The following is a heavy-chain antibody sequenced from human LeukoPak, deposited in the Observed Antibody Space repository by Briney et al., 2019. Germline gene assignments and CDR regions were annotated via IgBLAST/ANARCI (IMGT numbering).Heavy chain of an antibody. CDR3: AKDRREQLGPYYYGMDV. D-gene: IGHD6-6*01. CDR2: ISYDGSNK. V-gene: IGHV3-30*18. J-gene: IGHJ6*02. CDR1: GFTFSSYG. Sequence: QAGGSLRLSCAASGFTFSSYGMHWVRQAPGKGLEWVAVISYDGSNKYYADSVKGRFTISRDNSKNTLYLQMNSLRAEDTAVYYCAKDRREQLGPYYYGMDVWGQGTTVTVSS.